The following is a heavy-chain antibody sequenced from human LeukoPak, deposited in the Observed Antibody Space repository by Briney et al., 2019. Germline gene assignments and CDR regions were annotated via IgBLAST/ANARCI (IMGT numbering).Heavy chain of an antibody. CDR1: GGSISSSSYY. J-gene: IGHJ3*02. Sequence: PSETLSLTCTVSGGSISSSSYYWGWIRQPPGKGLEWIGSIYYSGSTYYNPSLKSRVTISVDTSKNQFSLKLSSVTAADTAVYYCARAKDLIVVVPAARAFDIWGQGTMVTVSS. CDR2: IYYSGST. CDR3: ARAKDLIVVVPAARAFDI. V-gene: IGHV4-39*01. D-gene: IGHD2-2*01.